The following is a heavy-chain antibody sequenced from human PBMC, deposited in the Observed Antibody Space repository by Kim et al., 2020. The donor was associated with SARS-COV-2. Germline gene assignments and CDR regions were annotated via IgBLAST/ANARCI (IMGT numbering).Heavy chain of an antibody. Sequence: GGSLRLSCAASGFTFSSYGMHWVRQAPGKGLEWVAVISYDGSNKYYADPVKGRFTISRDNSKNTLYLQMNSLRAEDTAVDYCAKEEGSGYSSGWTYYYYGMDVWGQGTTVTVSS. CDR1: GFTFSSYG. CDR3: AKEEGSGYSSGWTYYYYGMDV. CDR2: ISYDGSNK. D-gene: IGHD6-19*01. V-gene: IGHV3-30*18. J-gene: IGHJ6*02.